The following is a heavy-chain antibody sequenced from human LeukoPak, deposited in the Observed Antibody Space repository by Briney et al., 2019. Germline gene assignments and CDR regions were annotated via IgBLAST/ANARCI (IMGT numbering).Heavy chain of an antibody. D-gene: IGHD6-19*01. Sequence: GGSLRLSCAASGFTFSSYGMHWVRQAPGKGLEWVAVISYDGSNKYYADSVKGRFTISRDNSKNTLYLQMNSLRAEDTAVYYCAKEERSSSGWPFDYWGQGTLVTASS. CDR2: ISYDGSNK. CDR1: GFTFSSYG. J-gene: IGHJ4*02. CDR3: AKEERSSSGWPFDY. V-gene: IGHV3-30*18.